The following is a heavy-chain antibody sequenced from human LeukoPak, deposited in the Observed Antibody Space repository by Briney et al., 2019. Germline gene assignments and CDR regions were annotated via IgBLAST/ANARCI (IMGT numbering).Heavy chain of an antibody. J-gene: IGHJ4*02. CDR1: GDSITSDSYF. V-gene: IGHV4-39*07. CDR3: ASTHDFWSGYRD. D-gene: IGHD3-3*01. Sequence: SETLSLTCTVSGDSITSDSYFWAWIRQSPGKGLEWIGEIYHSGSTNYNPSLKSRVTISVDKSKNQFSLKLSSVTAADTAVYYCASTHDFWSGYRDWGQGTLVTVSS. CDR2: IYHSGST.